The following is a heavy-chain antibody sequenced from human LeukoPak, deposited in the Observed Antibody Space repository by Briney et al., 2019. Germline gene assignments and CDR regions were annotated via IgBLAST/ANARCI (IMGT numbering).Heavy chain of an antibody. Sequence: SETLSLTCTVSGGSTSSYYWSWIRQPPGKGLEWIGYIYYSGSTNYNPSLKSRVTISVDTSKNQFSLKLSSVTAADTAVYYCARDGYDGMDYWGQGTLVTVSS. CDR1: GGSTSSYY. J-gene: IGHJ4*02. CDR3: ARDGYDGMDY. V-gene: IGHV4-59*01. CDR2: IYYSGST. D-gene: IGHD5-12*01.